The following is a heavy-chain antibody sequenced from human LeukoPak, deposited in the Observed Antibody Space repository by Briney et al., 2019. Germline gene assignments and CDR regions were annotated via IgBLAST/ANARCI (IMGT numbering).Heavy chain of an antibody. Sequence: GESLRLSCAASGFTFSGSAMYWVRQASGKGLEWVGHIRSKTNSYATIYAASVKGRFTISRDDSKNTAYLQMNSLKTEDTAVYYCTRLHLGWGQGTLVTVSS. D-gene: IGHD1-26*01. CDR3: TRLHLG. V-gene: IGHV3-73*01. CDR2: IRSKTNSYAT. J-gene: IGHJ4*02. CDR1: GFTFSGSA.